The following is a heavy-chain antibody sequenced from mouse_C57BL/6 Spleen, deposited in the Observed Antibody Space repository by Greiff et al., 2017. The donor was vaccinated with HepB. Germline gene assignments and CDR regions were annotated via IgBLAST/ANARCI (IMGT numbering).Heavy chain of an antibody. CDR3: ARKRLCGSSFDY. J-gene: IGHJ2*01. D-gene: IGHD1-1*01. CDR2: IYPGDGDT. Sequence: QVQLQQSGPELVKPGASVKISCKASGYAFSSSWMNWVKQRPGKGLEWIGRIYPGDGDTNYNGKFKGKATLTADKSSSTAYMQISSLTSEDSAVYFCARKRLCGSSFDYWGQGTTLTVSS. CDR1: GYAFSSSW. V-gene: IGHV1-82*01.